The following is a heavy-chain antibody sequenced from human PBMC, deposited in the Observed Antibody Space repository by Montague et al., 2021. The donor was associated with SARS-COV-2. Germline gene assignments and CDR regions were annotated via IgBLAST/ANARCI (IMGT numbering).Heavy chain of an antibody. Sequence: SLRLSCAASGFTFSSYGMHWVRQAPGKGLEWVAVKWYDGSNKYYADSVKGRFTISRDNSKNTLYLQMNSLRAEDTAVYYCAREGYSSSWNGDYFDYWGQGTLVTVSS. V-gene: IGHV3-33*01. CDR2: KWYDGSNK. CDR3: AREGYSSSWNGDYFDY. J-gene: IGHJ4*02. CDR1: GFTFSSYG. D-gene: IGHD6-13*01.